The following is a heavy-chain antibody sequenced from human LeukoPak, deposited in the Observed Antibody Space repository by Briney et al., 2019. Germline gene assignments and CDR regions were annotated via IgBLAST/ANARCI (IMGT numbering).Heavy chain of an antibody. CDR3: AKDALYHYRSSGYPDY. CDR2: ISYDGSNK. CDR1: GFTFSNYG. J-gene: IGHJ4*02. Sequence: PGGSLRLSCAASGFTFSNYGIHWVRQAPGKGLEWVAVISYDGSNKYYVDSVKGRFTISRDNSKNTLDLQMNSLRAEDTAVYYCAKDALYHYRSSGYPDYWGQGTLVTVSS. V-gene: IGHV3-30*18. D-gene: IGHD3-22*01.